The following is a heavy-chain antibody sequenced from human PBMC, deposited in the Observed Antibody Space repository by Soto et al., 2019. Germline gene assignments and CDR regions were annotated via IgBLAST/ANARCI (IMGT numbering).Heavy chain of an antibody. V-gene: IGHV4-34*01. CDR1: GGSFSGYY. J-gene: IGHJ4*02. Sequence: PSETLSLTCAVYGGSFSGYYWSWIRQPPGKGLEWIGEINDSGSTHYNPSLKSRVTISVDTSKNQFSLKLSSLTAADTSLYYCARVDYSGWTPFDYWGQGSLGTVSS. CDR3: ARVDYSGWTPFDY. D-gene: IGHD6-19*01. CDR2: INDSGST.